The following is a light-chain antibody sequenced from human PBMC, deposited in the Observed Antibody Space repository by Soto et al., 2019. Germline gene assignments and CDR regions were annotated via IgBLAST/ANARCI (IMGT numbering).Light chain of an antibody. CDR2: AAS. J-gene: IGKJ3*01. CDR3: QHANTFPFT. V-gene: IGKV1-12*02. CDR1: QHISSW. Sequence: DIQMTQSPSSVSASVGDRVTFTCRASQHISSWLAWYQQKPGKAPKLLIAAASILQSGVPSRFSGSGYGTDFTLTISSLQPEDFATYFCQHANTFPFTFGPGTRLEIK.